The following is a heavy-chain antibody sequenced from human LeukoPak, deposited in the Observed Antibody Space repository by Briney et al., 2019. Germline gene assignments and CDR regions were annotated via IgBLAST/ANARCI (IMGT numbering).Heavy chain of an antibody. CDR1: GFTFSNYG. V-gene: IGHV3-33*01. J-gene: IGHJ3*02. CDR2: IWFDGIRK. Sequence: GGSLRLSCAASGFTFSNYGMHWVRQVPGKGLEWVAAIWFDGIRKYYADSVKGRLTISRDNSKNTLYLQMNSLKAEDTAVYYCARDLEDSSPFGAFDMQGQGTMVTVSS. CDR3: ARDLEDSSPFGAFDM. D-gene: IGHD3-22*01.